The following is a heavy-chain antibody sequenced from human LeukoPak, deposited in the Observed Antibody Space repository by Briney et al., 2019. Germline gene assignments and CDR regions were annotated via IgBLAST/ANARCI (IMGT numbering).Heavy chain of an antibody. CDR1: GYTFTSYY. CDR3: ARDRAVTYYFDY. D-gene: IGHD4-17*01. CDR2: IDPSGGST. Sequence: ASVKVSCKASGYTFTSYYMHWVRQAPGQGLEWMGIIDPSGGSTSYAQKFQGRVTMTRDTSTSTVYMELSSLRSEDTAVYYCARDRAVTYYFDYWGQGTLATVSS. V-gene: IGHV1-46*01. J-gene: IGHJ4*02.